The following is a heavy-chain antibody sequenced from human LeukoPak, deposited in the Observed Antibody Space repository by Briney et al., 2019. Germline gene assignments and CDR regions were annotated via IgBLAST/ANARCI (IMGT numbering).Heavy chain of an antibody. CDR1: GGSISSYY. CDR2: IYYSGST. V-gene: IGHV4-59*01. Sequence: KTSETLSLTCTVSGGSISSYYWSWIRQPPGKGLEWIGYIYYSGSTNYNPSLKSRVTISVDTSKNQFSLKLSSVTAADTAVYYCARHRSVAGQDYFDYWGQGTLVTVSS. J-gene: IGHJ4*02. D-gene: IGHD6-19*01. CDR3: ARHRSVAGQDYFDY.